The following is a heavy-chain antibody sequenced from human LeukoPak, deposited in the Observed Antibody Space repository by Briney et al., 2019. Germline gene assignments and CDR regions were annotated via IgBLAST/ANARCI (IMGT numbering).Heavy chain of an antibody. D-gene: IGHD3-3*01. CDR1: GFTFSSYW. J-gene: IGHJ4*02. CDR2: ISSSGSTI. V-gene: IGHV3-11*04. CDR3: ARDSRSGVFGVAPFDY. Sequence: GGSLRLSCAASGFTFSSYWMSWIRQAPGKGLEWVSYISSSGSTIYYADSVKGRFTISRDNAKNSLYLQMNSLRAEDTAVYYCARDSRSGVFGVAPFDYWGQGTLVTVSS.